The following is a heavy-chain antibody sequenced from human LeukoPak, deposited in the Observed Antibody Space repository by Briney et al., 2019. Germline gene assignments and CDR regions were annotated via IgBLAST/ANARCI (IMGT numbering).Heavy chain of an antibody. Sequence: GGSLRLSCAASGFTFSSYGMHWVRQAPGKGLEWVAVISYDGSNKYYADSVKGRFTISRDNSKNTLYLQMNSLRAEDTAVYYCVRRMVRRWFDPWGQGTLVTVSS. V-gene: IGHV3-30*03. J-gene: IGHJ5*02. CDR3: VRRMVRRWFDP. CDR2: ISYDGSNK. D-gene: IGHD5-18*01. CDR1: GFTFSSYG.